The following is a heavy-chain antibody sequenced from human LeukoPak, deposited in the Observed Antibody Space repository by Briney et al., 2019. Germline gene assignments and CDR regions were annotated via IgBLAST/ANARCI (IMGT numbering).Heavy chain of an antibody. D-gene: IGHD5/OR15-5a*01. CDR1: GGSISSSSYY. V-gene: IGHV4-39*01. Sequence: SETLSLTCTVSGGSISSSSYYWDWIRQPPGKGLEWIGNIYYGGSTYYNPSLKSRVTISVDTSKNQFSLKLSSVTASDTAVYYCARVKSTAFYYGMDVWGQGTTVTVSS. CDR2: IYYGGST. CDR3: ARVKSTAFYYGMDV. J-gene: IGHJ6*02.